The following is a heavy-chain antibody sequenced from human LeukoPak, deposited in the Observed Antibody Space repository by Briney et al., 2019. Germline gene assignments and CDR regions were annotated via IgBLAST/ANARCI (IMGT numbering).Heavy chain of an antibody. CDR1: GFSLSGYW. Sequence: GGSLRLSCVASGFSLSGYWMYWVRQAPGKGLMYISRNNGDGSTTNYADVVKGRFTMSRDNVKNTLYLQMNSLRVEDTAVYYCARKRPNYFDYWGQGTLVTVSS. V-gene: IGHV3-74*01. CDR2: NNGDGSTT. CDR3: ARKRPNYFDY. J-gene: IGHJ4*02.